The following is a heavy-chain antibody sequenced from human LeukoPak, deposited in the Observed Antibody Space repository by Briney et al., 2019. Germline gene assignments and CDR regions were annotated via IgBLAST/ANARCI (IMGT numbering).Heavy chain of an antibody. D-gene: IGHD6-19*01. CDR1: GGSFSGYY. V-gene: IGHV4-34*01. CDR3: ARAGYSSGWYGYYYYMDV. Sequence: SETLSLTCAVYGGSFSGYYWSWIRQPPGKGLEWIGEINHSGGTNYNPSLKSRVTISVDTSKNQFSLKLSSVTAADTAVYYCARAGYSSGWYGYYYYMDVWGKGTTVTVSS. J-gene: IGHJ6*03. CDR2: INHSGGT.